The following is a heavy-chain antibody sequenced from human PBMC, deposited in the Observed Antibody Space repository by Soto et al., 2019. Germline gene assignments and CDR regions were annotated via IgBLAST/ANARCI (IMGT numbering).Heavy chain of an antibody. Sequence: ASVKVSCKASGYTFTSYGISWVRQAPGQGLEWMGWISAYNGNTNYAQKLQGRVTMTTDTSTTTAYMELRSLRSDDTDVYYCARVLKYYYDSSGYCFDYWGQGTLVTVSS. CDR3: ARVLKYYYDSSGYCFDY. CDR2: ISAYNGNT. CDR1: GYTFTSYG. D-gene: IGHD3-22*01. J-gene: IGHJ4*02. V-gene: IGHV1-18*01.